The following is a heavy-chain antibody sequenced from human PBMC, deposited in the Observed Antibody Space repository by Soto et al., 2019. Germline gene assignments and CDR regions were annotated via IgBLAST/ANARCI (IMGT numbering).Heavy chain of an antibody. CDR3: ARDLGDCTNGVCYTGAGY. D-gene: IGHD2-8*01. Sequence: ASVKVSCKASGYTFTSYYMHWVRQAPGQGLEWMGIINPSGGSTSYAQKFQGRVTMTRDTSTSTVYMELSSLRSEDTAVYYCARDLGDCTNGVCYTGAGYWGQGTLVTVSS. CDR2: INPSGGST. CDR1: GYTFTSYY. V-gene: IGHV1-46*01. J-gene: IGHJ4*02.